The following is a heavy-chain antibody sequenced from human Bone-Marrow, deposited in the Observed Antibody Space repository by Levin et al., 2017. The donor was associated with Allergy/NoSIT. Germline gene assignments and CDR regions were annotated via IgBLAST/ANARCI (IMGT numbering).Heavy chain of an antibody. V-gene: IGHV3-9*01. J-gene: IGHJ4*02. CDR1: GFTFDDYA. CDR3: AKDGISGSYLESTKTGSFDY. Sequence: GGSLRLSCAASGFTFDDYAMHWVRQAPGKGLEWVSGISWNSGSIGYADSVKGRFTISRDNAKNSLYLQMNSLRAEDTALYYCAKDGISGSYLESTKTGSFDYWGQGTLVTVSS. D-gene: IGHD1-26*01. CDR2: ISWNSGSI.